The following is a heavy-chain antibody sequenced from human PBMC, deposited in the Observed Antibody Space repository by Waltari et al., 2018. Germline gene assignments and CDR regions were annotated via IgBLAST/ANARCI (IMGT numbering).Heavy chain of an antibody. D-gene: IGHD5-12*01. CDR1: GGSISSSSYY. CDR3: ARHWKKSGYRFDP. J-gene: IGHJ5*02. CDR2: IYYSGSTDYGGST. V-gene: IGHV4-39*01. Sequence: QLQLQESGPGLVKPSETQSLTCTVSGGSISSSSYYWGWIRQSPGKGLEWIGNIYYSGSTDYGGSTYYNPTLKSRVSIAGDASKNQFSLKLSSVTAADTAVYYCARHWKKSGYRFDPWGQGTLVTVSS.